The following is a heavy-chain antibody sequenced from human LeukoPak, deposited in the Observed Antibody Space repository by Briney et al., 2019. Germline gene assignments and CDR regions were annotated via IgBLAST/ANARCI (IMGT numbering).Heavy chain of an antibody. CDR2: ISGSSSLI. J-gene: IGHJ4*02. D-gene: IGHD3-22*01. CDR3: VRGDRRDY. V-gene: IGHV3-21*06. CDR1: GFTFRLFS. Sequence: PGGSLRLSCVGSGFTFRLFSLTWVRQAPGKGLEYLASISGSSSLIYYADSVKGRFTISKDNAMNSVYLQMNALGVDDTAVYFCVRGDRRDYWGQGTLVTVSS.